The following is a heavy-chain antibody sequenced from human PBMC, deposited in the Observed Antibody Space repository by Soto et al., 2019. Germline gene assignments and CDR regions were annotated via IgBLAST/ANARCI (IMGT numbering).Heavy chain of an antibody. Sequence: RLSCAASGFTFSSYGMHWVRQAPGKGLEWVAVISYDGSNKYYADSVKGRFTISRDDSKNTLYLQMNSLKTEDTAVYYCTTDPSGWHDAYYYYGMDVWGQGTTVTVSS. J-gene: IGHJ6*02. CDR1: GFTFSSYG. V-gene: IGHV3-30*03. CDR3: TTDPSGWHDAYYYYGMDV. CDR2: ISYDGSNK. D-gene: IGHD6-19*01.